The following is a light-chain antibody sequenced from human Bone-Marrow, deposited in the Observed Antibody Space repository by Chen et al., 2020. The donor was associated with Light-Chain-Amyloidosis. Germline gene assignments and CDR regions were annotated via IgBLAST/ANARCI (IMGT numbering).Light chain of an antibody. CDR1: GSNIGSHD. CDR2: NNA. V-gene: IGLV1-47*02. CDR3: ATLDGSLSGVV. J-gene: IGLJ2*01. Sequence: HSVLTQPPSTSATPGQRVTISCSGSGSNIGSHDVFWYQQVPGKAPKLLIFNNAQRPSGVPDRFSAFKSGTAASLAIRGLRSEDEADYHCATLDGSLSGVVFGGGTKVTVL.